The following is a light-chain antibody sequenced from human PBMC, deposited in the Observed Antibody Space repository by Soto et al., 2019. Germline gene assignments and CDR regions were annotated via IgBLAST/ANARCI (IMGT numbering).Light chain of an antibody. CDR1: QSISNY. Sequence: DIQMTQSPSSLFASVGDRVTITCRANQSISNYLNWYQQKPGKAPNLLIYAASSLQSGVPSRFSGTGSGTDFALTFTSLQPEDFATYYCQQSYSTPWTFGQGTKVQIK. J-gene: IGKJ1*01. CDR3: QQSYSTPWT. CDR2: AAS. V-gene: IGKV1-39*01.